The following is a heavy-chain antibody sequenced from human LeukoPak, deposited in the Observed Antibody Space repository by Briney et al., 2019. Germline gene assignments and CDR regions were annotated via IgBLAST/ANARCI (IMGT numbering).Heavy chain of an antibody. CDR3: ASRSGSFSDALDI. J-gene: IGHJ3*02. V-gene: IGHV4-59*08. CDR2: IHYSEST. D-gene: IGHD3-10*01. Sequence: PSETLSLTCTVSGGSMRSYYWGWIRQPPGKGLEWIGYIHYSESTKYNPSLKSRVTMSVDTSKNQFSLKLSSVTAADTAVYYCASRSGSFSDALDIWGQGTLVTVSS. CDR1: GGSMRSYY.